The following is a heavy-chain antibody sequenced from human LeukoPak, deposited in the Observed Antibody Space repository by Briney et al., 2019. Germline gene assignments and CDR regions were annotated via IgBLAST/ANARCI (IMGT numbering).Heavy chain of an antibody. CDR1: GFTVSSNY. CDR3: AKSGTDFDWLFVY. Sequence: PGGSLRLSCAASGFTVSSNYMSWVRQAPGKGLEWVSVIYSGGSTYYADSVKGRFTISRDNSKNTLYLQMNSLRAEDTAVYYCAKSGTDFDWLFVYWGQGTLVTVSS. J-gene: IGHJ4*02. D-gene: IGHD3-9*01. CDR2: IYSGGST. V-gene: IGHV3-66*01.